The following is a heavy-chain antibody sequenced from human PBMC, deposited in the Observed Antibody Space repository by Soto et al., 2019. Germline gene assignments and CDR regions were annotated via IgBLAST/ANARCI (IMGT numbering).Heavy chain of an antibody. CDR2: INAGNGNT. D-gene: IGHD6-13*01. CDR1: GYTFSNYG. J-gene: IGHJ4*02. Sequence: ASVKVSCKASGYTFSNYGIHWVRQAPGQRLEWMGLINAGNGNTNYAQKLQGRVTMTTDTSTSTAYMELRSLRSDDTAVYYCARDAAAGLKDYWGQGTLVTVSS. V-gene: IGHV1-18*01. CDR3: ARDAAAGLKDY.